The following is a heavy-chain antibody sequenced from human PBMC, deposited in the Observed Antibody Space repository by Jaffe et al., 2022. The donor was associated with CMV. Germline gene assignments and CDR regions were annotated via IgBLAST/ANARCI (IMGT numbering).Heavy chain of an antibody. CDR2: INPHGGAT. V-gene: IGHV1-46*01. D-gene: IGHD5-18*01. Sequence: QVQLVQSGAEVRKPGASVKISCKTSGYTFTSQYIHWVRGPPGQGLEWMGTINPHGGATNYAGSFQGRLTVTRDSSTSTVYMDLSSLTFEDTAMYFCARSGYSFGYGYYHGMDVWGQGTTVTVSS. CDR1: GYTFTSQY. J-gene: IGHJ6*02. CDR3: ARSGYSFGYGYYHGMDV.